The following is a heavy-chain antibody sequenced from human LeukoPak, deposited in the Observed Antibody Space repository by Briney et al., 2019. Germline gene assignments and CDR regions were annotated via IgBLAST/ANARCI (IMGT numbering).Heavy chain of an antibody. CDR3: ARQGSSSTSWQTIEY. CDR2: INPVDSET. Sequence: GESLKISCKGSGYTFTNHWIAWVRQMPGKCLECMGIINPVDSETRYSPSFQGQVTISVDKSITTASLQWSSLRASDTAMYYCARQGSSSTSWQTIEYWGQGTVVTVSS. D-gene: IGHD2-2*01. J-gene: IGHJ4*02. CDR1: GYTFTNHW. V-gene: IGHV5-51*01.